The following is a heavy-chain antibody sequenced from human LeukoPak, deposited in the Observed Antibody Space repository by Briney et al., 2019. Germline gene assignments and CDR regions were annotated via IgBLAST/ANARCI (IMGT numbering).Heavy chain of an antibody. J-gene: IGHJ1*01. Sequence: ASVKVSCKASGYTFTSYDINWVRQATGQGLEWMGWMNPNSGNTGYAQKFQGRVTMTRNTSISTAYMELSSLRSEDTAVYYCARGEGPYPSSWYTPSEYFQHWGQGTLVTVSS. CDR3: ARGEGPYPSSWYTPSEYFQH. D-gene: IGHD6-13*01. CDR2: MNPNSGNT. CDR1: GYTFTSYD. V-gene: IGHV1-8*01.